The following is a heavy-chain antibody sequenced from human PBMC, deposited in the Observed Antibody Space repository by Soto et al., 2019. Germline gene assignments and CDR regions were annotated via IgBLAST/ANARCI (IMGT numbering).Heavy chain of an antibody. D-gene: IGHD1-26*01. V-gene: IGHV3-15*01. Sequence: GGSLRLSCAASGFTFSNAWMSWVRQAPGKGLEWVGRIKSKTDGGTTDYAAPVKGRFTISRDDSKNTLYLQMNSLKTEDTAVYYCTTGSPRVGATDAFDIGGQGTRVTVSS. CDR2: IKSKTDGGTT. CDR3: TTGSPRVGATDAFDI. CDR1: GFTFSNAW. J-gene: IGHJ3*02.